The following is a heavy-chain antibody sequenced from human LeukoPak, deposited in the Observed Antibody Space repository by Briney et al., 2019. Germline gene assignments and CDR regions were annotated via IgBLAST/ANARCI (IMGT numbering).Heavy chain of an antibody. CDR3: ARRKDDYGDSFDY. J-gene: IGHJ4*02. V-gene: IGHV1-2*02. CDR1: GYTFTGYY. CDR2: INPNSGGT. D-gene: IGHD4-17*01. Sequence: ASVKVSCKASGYTFTGYYMHWVRQAPGQGLEWMGWINPNSGGTNYAQKFQGRVTMTRDMSISTAYMELSRLRSDDTAVYYCARRKDDYGDSFDYWGQGTLVTVSS.